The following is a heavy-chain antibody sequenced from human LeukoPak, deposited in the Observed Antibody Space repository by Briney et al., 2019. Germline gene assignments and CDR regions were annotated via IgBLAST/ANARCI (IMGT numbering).Heavy chain of an antibody. Sequence: GGSLRLSCAASGFTFSIYAMSWDRQAPGKGPEWVSAISASDRRTYYADSVKGRLTISRDNSKNTLYLQMSSLRAEDTAVYYCAKDRAYSFDYWGQGTLVTVSS. D-gene: IGHD5-18*01. CDR3: AKDRAYSFDY. CDR2: ISASDRRT. CDR1: GFTFSIYA. V-gene: IGHV3-23*01. J-gene: IGHJ4*02.